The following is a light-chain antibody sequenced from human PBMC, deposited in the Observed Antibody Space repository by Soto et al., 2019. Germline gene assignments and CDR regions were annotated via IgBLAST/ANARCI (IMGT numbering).Light chain of an antibody. J-gene: IGKJ1*01. CDR1: QSIKNY. Sequence: DIQMTQSPSSLSAAIGDKVTITCRASQSIKNYLNWYQQKPGAAPKLLIYGASNLESGVPSRFSGSGSGTEFTLSISSLQADDYATFYCQQYHTDWTFGQGTKVDIK. CDR2: GAS. CDR3: QQYHTDWT. V-gene: IGKV1-5*01.